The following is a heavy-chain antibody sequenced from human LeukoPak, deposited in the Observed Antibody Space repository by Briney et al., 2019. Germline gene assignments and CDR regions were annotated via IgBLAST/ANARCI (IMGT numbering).Heavy chain of an antibody. Sequence: SETLSLTCTVAGGSISSYYWSWIRQPPGKGLEWIVYIYYSGSTNYNPSLKSRVTISVDTSKNQFSLKLSSVTAADTAVYYCARDDGSGWTFFDYWGQGTLVTVSS. CDR1: GGSISSYY. CDR3: ARDDGSGWTFFDY. J-gene: IGHJ4*02. V-gene: IGHV4-59*01. CDR2: IYYSGST. D-gene: IGHD6-19*01.